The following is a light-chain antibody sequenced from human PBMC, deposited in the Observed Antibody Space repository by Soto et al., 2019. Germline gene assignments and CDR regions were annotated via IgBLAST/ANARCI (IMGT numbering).Light chain of an antibody. CDR3: PQSYTCCMCS. J-gene: IGKJ2*02. Sequence: DIPMTPSPSSLSASVGDRVTITCRASQSISTYLNWYQQKPGKAPKLLTYAASSLQSGVPSRFSGSGSRTHFTLTISSLQPEDSSTYSCPQSYTCCMCSFGHGTRLAIK. V-gene: IGKV1-39*01. CDR2: AAS. CDR1: QSISTY.